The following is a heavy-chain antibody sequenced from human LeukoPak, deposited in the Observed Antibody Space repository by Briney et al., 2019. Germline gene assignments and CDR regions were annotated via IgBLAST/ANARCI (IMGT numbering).Heavy chain of an antibody. Sequence: GGSLRLSCAASGFTFSGYAMTWVRQAPGKGLEWVSAITGSGGSTYYADSVKGRFTISRDNSKNTLFVQMNSLRAEDTAVYYCVRVVMVRGVNNWFDPWGQGTLVTVSS. CDR3: VRVVMVRGVNNWFDP. CDR2: ITGSGGST. CDR1: GFTFSGYA. J-gene: IGHJ5*02. V-gene: IGHV3-23*01. D-gene: IGHD3-10*01.